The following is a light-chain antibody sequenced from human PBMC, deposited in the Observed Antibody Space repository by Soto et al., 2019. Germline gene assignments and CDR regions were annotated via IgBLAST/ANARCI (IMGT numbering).Light chain of an antibody. J-gene: IGLJ2*01. CDR1: SSDVGGYNY. CDR3: SSYTSSSTVV. V-gene: IGLV2-14*01. Sequence: QSVLNQPASVSGSPGQSITISCTGTSSDVGGYNYVSWYQQHPGKAPKLMIYDVSNRPSGVSNRFSGSKSGNTASLTISGLQAEDAADYYCSSYTSSSTVVFGGGTKVTVL. CDR2: DVS.